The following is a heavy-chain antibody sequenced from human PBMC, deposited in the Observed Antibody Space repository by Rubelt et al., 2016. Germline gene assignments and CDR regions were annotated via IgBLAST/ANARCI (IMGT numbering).Heavy chain of an antibody. CDR3: ARHRGGDYVAFDI. J-gene: IGHJ3*02. V-gene: IGHV5-51*01. D-gene: IGHD4-17*01. CDR2: IYPGDSDT. Sequence: GSGYSFTSSWIGWVRQMPGKGLEWMGIIYPGDSDTRYSPSFQGQVTISADKSISTAYLQWSSLKASDTAMYYCARHRGGDYVAFDIWGQGTMVTVSS. CDR1: GYSFTSSW.